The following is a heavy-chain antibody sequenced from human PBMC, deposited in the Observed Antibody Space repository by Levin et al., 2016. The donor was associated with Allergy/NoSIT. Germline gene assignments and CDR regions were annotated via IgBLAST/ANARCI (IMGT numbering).Heavy chain of an antibody. J-gene: IGHJ5*02. Sequence: GGSLRLSCKGSGYSFTSYWISWVRQMPGKGLEWMGRIDPSDSYTNYSPSFQGHVTISADKSISTAYLQWSSLKASDTAMYYCARAFPGIAAAGTNWFDPWGQGTLVTVSS. CDR1: GYSFTSYW. V-gene: IGHV5-10-1*01. D-gene: IGHD6-13*01. CDR2: IDPSDSYT. CDR3: ARAFPGIAAAGTNWFDP.